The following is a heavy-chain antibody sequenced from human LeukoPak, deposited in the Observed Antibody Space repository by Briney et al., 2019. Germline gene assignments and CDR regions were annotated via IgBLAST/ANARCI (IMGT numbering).Heavy chain of an antibody. V-gene: IGHV5-51*01. J-gene: IGHJ4*02. CDR2: IYPGDSDT. Sequence: GESLKISCKGSGYIFTSYWIGWVRQMPGKGLEWMGIIYPGDSDTRYSPSFQGQVTISADKSISTAYLQWSSLKASDTAMYYCARHGSGYYGSGSYYNLDDYWGQGTLVTVSS. D-gene: IGHD3-10*01. CDR1: GYIFTSYW. CDR3: ARHGSGYYGSGSYYNLDDY.